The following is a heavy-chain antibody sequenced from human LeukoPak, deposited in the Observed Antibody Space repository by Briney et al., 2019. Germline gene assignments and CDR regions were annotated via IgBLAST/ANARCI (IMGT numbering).Heavy chain of an antibody. J-gene: IGHJ4*02. CDR3: ARERITMVRGVIHYFDY. CDR2: IYSGGST. V-gene: IGHV3-66*01. CDR1: GFTVSSNY. D-gene: IGHD3-10*01. Sequence: GGSLRLSCAASGFTVSSNYMSWVRQAPGKGLEWVSVIYSGGSTYYADSVKGRFTISRDNSKNTLYLQMNSLRAEDTAVYYCARERITMVRGVIHYFDYWGQGTLVTVSS.